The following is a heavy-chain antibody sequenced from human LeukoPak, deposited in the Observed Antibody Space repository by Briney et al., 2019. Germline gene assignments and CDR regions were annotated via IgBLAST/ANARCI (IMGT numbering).Heavy chain of an antibody. CDR3: ARIVIAVAGTRDVVDY. V-gene: IGHV4-34*01. CDR1: GGSFSGYY. D-gene: IGHD6-19*01. CDR2: INHSGST. Sequence: SETLSLSCAVYGGSFSGYYWSWIRQPPGKGLEWLGGINHSGSTNYNPSLKSRVTISVDTSKNQFSLKLSSVTAADTAVYYCARIVIAVAGTRDVVDYWGQGTLVTVSS. J-gene: IGHJ4*02.